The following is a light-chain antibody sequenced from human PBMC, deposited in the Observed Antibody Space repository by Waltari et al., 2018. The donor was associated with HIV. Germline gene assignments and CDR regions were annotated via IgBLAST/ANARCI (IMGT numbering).Light chain of an antibody. CDR2: DDS. V-gene: IGLV3-21*02. CDR1: NIGSKS. CDR3: QVWDSSSDHPEDV. Sequence: SYVLTQPPSVSVAPGQTARITCGGNNIGSKSVHWYQQKPGQAPVLVVYDDSDRPSWIPERFSGSNSGNTAALAISRVEAGDEADYYCQVWDSSSDHPEDVFRPGTKVTVL. J-gene: IGLJ1*01.